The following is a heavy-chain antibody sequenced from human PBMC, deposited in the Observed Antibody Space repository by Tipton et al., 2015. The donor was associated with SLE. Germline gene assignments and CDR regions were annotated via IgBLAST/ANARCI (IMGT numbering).Heavy chain of an antibody. V-gene: IGHV4-38-2*01. CDR3: ASDQLGIKFDY. J-gene: IGHJ4*02. CDR2: VYHSGST. CDR1: GNSLYSGYY. D-gene: IGHD7-27*01. Sequence: TLSLTCAVSGNSLYSGYYWGWIRQPPGKGLEWIGSVYHSGSTYYNPSLKSRVTISVDTSKNQFALKLSSVTAADTAVYYCASDQLGIKFDYWGQGTLATVSS.